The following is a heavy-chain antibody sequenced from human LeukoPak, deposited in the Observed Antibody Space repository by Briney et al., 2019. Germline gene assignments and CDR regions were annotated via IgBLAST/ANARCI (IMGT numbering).Heavy chain of an antibody. CDR3: ARVSSGWYFRDAFDI. J-gene: IGHJ3*02. CDR2: ISGSGGST. D-gene: IGHD6-19*01. Sequence: GGSLRLSCAASGFTFSSYAMSWVRQAPGKGLEWVSAISGSGGSTYYADSVKGRFTISRDNSKNTLYLQMNSLRAEDTAVYYCARVSSGWYFRDAFDIWGQGTVVTVSS. CDR1: GFTFSSYA. V-gene: IGHV3-23*01.